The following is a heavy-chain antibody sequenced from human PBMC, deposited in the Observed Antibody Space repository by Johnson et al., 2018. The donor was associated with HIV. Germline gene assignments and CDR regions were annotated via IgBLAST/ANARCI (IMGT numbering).Heavy chain of an antibody. Sequence: MLLVESGGGLVQPGGSLRLSCAVSGFTVNGNYMSWVRQAPGKGLEWVSVIYSGDTTYYAASVKGRFTISRDTSKNTLYLQMNSLRPEDTAVYYCASDGWELLGVAAFDVWGQGTLVTVSS. V-gene: IGHV3-66*02. CDR3: ASDGWELLGVAAFDV. CDR1: GFTVNGNY. D-gene: IGHD1-26*01. J-gene: IGHJ3*01. CDR2: IYSGDTT.